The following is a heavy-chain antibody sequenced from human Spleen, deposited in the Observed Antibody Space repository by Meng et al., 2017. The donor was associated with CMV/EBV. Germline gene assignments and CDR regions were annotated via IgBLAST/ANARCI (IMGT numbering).Heavy chain of an antibody. J-gene: IGHJ5*02. CDR2: INPDSGGT. CDR1: YSFTGYY. Sequence: YSFTGYYVHWVRQAPGQGLEWMGWINPDSGGTNYAQKFQGRATMTRDTTVSTAYMELSRLRSDDTAVYYCAREAHDSSSSSANWFDPWGQGTLVTVSS. V-gene: IGHV1-2*02. CDR3: AREAHDSSSSSANWFDP. D-gene: IGHD6-6*01.